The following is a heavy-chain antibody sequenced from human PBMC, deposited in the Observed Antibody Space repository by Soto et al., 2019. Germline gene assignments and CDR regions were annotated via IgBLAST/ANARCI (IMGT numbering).Heavy chain of an antibody. CDR2: IYYSGST. Sequence: PSGTLSLTCTVSGGSISSYYWSWIRQPPGKGLEWIGYIYYSGSTNYNPSLKSRVTISVDTSKNQFSLKLSSVTAADTAVYYCATIAAAGTYFDYWGQGTRVTVSS. J-gene: IGHJ4*02. CDR3: ATIAAAGTYFDY. V-gene: IGHV4-59*08. CDR1: GGSISSYY. D-gene: IGHD6-13*01.